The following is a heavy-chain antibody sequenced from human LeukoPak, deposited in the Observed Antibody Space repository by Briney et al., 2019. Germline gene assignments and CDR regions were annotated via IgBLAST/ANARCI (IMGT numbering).Heavy chain of an antibody. Sequence: GGSLRLSCTASGFTFRDYAMSWVRQAPGKGLEWVGFIRNRAYGGATDHAASVKGRFTISRDDSKSVAYLQMNSLKTEDTAVYYCARGIYYFDYWGQGTRVTVSS. CDR2: IRNRAYGGAT. J-gene: IGHJ4*02. V-gene: IGHV3-49*04. CDR3: ARGIYYFDY. D-gene: IGHD2-21*01. CDR1: GFTFRDYA.